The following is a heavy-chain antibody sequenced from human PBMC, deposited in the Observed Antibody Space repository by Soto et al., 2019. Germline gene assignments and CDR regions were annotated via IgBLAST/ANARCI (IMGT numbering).Heavy chain of an antibody. Sequence: ASVNVSFKSSGYTFTSYYMHWVRQAPGQGLEWMGIINPSCGSTSYAQKFQGRVTMTRDTSTSTVYMELSSLRSEDTAVYYCARGYSGYDYAFDICGQGTMVTVSS. CDR2: INPSCGST. D-gene: IGHD5-12*01. CDR1: GYTFTSYY. CDR3: ARGYSGYDYAFDI. V-gene: IGHV1-46*01. J-gene: IGHJ3*02.